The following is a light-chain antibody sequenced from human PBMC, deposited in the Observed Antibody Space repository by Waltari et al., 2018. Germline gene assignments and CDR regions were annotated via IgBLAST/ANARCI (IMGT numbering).Light chain of an antibody. V-gene: IGLV2-23*02. J-gene: IGLJ1*01. CDR2: EVI. CDR1: TSDVGNYDL. CDR3: CSYAGRGTYV. Sequence: QSALTQPASVSGTLGQSITISCTGTTSDVGNYDLVSWYQHPPGKAPKLLICEVIKRPSGVSSRCSGSKSGNSASLTSSGLQAEDEADYYCCSYAGRGTYVFGSGTKVTVL.